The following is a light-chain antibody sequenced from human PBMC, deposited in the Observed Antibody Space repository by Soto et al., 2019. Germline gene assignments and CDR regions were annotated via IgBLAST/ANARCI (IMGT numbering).Light chain of an antibody. Sequence: DIQMTQSPSSLSASVGDRVTISCRASQSIDNYLNWYHQQPRKAPKLLIYAASSLQSGVPSRFSGSGSGTDFTLTISSLQPEDFGTYFCQQTYRTPMYTFGQGTKLEI. CDR2: AAS. J-gene: IGKJ2*01. CDR1: QSIDNY. V-gene: IGKV1-39*01. CDR3: QQTYRTPMYT.